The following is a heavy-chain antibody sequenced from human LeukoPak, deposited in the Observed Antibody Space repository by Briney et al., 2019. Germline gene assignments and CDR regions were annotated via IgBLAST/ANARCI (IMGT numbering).Heavy chain of an antibody. V-gene: IGHV3-15*01. D-gene: IGHD3-3*01. J-gene: IGHJ4*02. CDR1: GFTFSNYA. CDR2: IKSKTDGGTT. CDR3: TTDYDIWSGYRY. Sequence: PGGSLRLSCAASGFTFSNYAMRWVRQAPGKGLEWVGRIKSKTDGGTTDYAAPVKGRFTISRDDSKNTLYLQMNSLKTEDTAVYYCTTDYDIWSGYRYWGQGTLVTVSS.